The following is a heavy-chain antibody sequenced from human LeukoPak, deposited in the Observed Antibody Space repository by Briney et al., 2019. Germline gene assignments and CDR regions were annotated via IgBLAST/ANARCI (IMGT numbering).Heavy chain of an antibody. CDR2: VYYSGST. D-gene: IGHD2-8*02. CDR3: ARFPSSTGGEY. CDR1: GVSISDYY. Sequence: SETLSLTCTVSGVSISDYYWSWIRQPPGKGLEWIGYVYYSGSTNYNPSLKSRVTISVDTSKNQFSLNLNSLTAADTAVYYCARFPSSTGGEYGGQGTLVTVSS. J-gene: IGHJ4*02. V-gene: IGHV4-59*01.